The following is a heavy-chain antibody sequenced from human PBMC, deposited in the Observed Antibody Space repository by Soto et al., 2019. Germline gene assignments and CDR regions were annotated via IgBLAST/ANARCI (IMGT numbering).Heavy chain of an antibody. CDR3: ARVRGIAAAGVEDYYYYYGMDV. J-gene: IGHJ6*02. CDR2: ISSSSSYI. D-gene: IGHD6-13*01. CDR1: GFTFSSYS. Sequence: GGSLRLSCAASGFTFSSYSMNWVRQAPGKGLEWVSSISSSSSYIYYADSVKGRFTISRDNAKNSLYMKMKSLRAEDTAVDYCARVRGIAAAGVEDYYYYYGMDVWGQGTTVTVSS. V-gene: IGHV3-21*01.